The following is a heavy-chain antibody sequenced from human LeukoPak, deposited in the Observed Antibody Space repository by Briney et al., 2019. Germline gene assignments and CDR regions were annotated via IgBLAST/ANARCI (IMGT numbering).Heavy chain of an antibody. J-gene: IGHJ6*04. CDR3: VELGITMIGGV. Sequence: GGSLRLSCAASGFTFSNYSMDWVRQAPGKGLEWVSYISSSSSTIYYADSVKGRFTISRDNAKNSLYLQMNSLRAEDTAVYYCVELGITMIGGVWGKGTTVTISS. D-gene: IGHD3-10*02. CDR2: ISSSSSTI. V-gene: IGHV3-48*04. CDR1: GFTFSNYS.